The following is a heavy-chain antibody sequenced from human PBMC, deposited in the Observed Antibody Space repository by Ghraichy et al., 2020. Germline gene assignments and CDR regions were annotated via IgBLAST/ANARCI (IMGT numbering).Heavy chain of an antibody. CDR2: MKPDGSEK. V-gene: IGHV3-7*01. Sequence: GVLNISCAASGFTFSTYWMSWVRQAPGRGLEWVANMKPDGSEKYYVDSVKGRFTISKDNAKNSLYLQMNNLRVEDTAVYYCATGSLQDWGQGTLVTVSS. CDR3: ATGSLQD. J-gene: IGHJ1*01. CDR1: GFTFSTYW.